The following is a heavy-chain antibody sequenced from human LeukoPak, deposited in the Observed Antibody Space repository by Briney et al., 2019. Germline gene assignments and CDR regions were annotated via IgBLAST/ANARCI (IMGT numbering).Heavy chain of an antibody. Sequence: SETLSLTCTVSGGSISSGGNYWSWLRQLPGKGLEWLGYIYYVGNTNYNPSLKSRLSMSVDTSKNQFSLSLTSVTAADTAVYYCARIEVIGSTRYFDYWGQGAMVSVPA. D-gene: IGHD3-16*02. CDR1: GGSISSGGNY. CDR3: ARIEVIGSTRYFDY. V-gene: IGHV4-31*03. J-gene: IGHJ4*02. CDR2: IYYVGNT.